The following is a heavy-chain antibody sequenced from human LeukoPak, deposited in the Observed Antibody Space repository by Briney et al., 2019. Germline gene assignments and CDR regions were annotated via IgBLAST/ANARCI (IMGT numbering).Heavy chain of an antibody. Sequence: GGSLRLSCAASGFTFSSYAMSWVRQAPGKGLEWVSTISSSGGSTYYADSVKGRFTISRDNSKNTLYLQMNSLRAEDTAIYYCAKDPCSGGSCYYFDYWGQGTLVTVSS. CDR3: AKDPCSGGSCYYFDY. CDR1: GFTFSSYA. J-gene: IGHJ4*02. V-gene: IGHV3-23*01. D-gene: IGHD2-15*01. CDR2: ISSSGGST.